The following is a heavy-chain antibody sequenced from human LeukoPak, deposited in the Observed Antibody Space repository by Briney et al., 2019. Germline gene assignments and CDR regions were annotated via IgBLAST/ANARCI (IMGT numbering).Heavy chain of an antibody. CDR1: GGTFSSYA. V-gene: IGHV1-69*13. Sequence: ASVKVSCKASGGTFSSYAISWVRQAPGQGLEWMGGIIHIFGTANYAQKFQGRVTITADESTSTAYMELSSLRSEDTAVYYCASLGYCSGGSCYSIDYWGQGTLVTVS. J-gene: IGHJ4*02. CDR2: IIHIFGTA. CDR3: ASLGYCSGGSCYSIDY. D-gene: IGHD2-15*01.